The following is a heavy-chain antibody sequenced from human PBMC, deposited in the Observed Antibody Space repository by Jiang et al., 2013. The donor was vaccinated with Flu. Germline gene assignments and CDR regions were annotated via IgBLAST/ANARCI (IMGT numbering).Heavy chain of an antibody. CDR3: ASGYSSSWGGWYFDL. V-gene: IGHV6-1*01. D-gene: IGHD6-13*01. J-gene: IGHJ2*01. Sequence: SGDSVSSNSAAWNWIRQSPSRGLEWLGRTYYRSKWYNDYAVSVKSRITINPDTSKNQFSLQLNSVTPEDTAVYYCASGYSSSWGGWYFDLWGRGTLVTVSS. CDR2: TYYRSKWYN. CDR1: GDSVSSNSAA.